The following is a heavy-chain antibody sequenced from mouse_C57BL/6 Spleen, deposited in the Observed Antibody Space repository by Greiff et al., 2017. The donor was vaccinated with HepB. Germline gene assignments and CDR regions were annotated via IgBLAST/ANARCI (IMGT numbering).Heavy chain of an antibody. CDR3: ARGYGSSDFDY. Sequence: DVKLVESGGGLVKPGGSLKLSCAASGFTFSSYTMSWVRQTPEKRLEWVATISGGGGNTYYPDSVKGRFTISRDNAKNTLYLQMSSLRSEDTALYYCARGYGSSDFDYWGQGTTLTVSS. J-gene: IGHJ2*01. D-gene: IGHD1-1*01. CDR2: ISGGGGNT. V-gene: IGHV5-9*01. CDR1: GFTFSSYT.